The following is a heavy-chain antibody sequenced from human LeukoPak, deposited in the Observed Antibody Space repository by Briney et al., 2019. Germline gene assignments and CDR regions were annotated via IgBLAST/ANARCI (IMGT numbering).Heavy chain of an antibody. D-gene: IGHD3-22*01. CDR1: GYTFTGYY. CDR2: INPNSGGT. V-gene: IGHV1-2*02. J-gene: IGHJ1*01. Sequence: ASVKVSCKASGYTFTGYYMHWARQAPGQGLEWMGWINPNSGGTNYAQKFQGRVTMTRDTSIGTAYMELNRLRSDDTAVYYCARGSYDSSDFEYFHHWGQGTLVTVSS. CDR3: ARGSYDSSDFEYFHH.